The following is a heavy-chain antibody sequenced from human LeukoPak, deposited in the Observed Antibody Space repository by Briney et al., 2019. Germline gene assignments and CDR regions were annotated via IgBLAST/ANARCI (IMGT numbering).Heavy chain of an antibody. CDR2: TNHSGST. Sequence: SETLSLTCAVYGGSFSGYYWSWIRQPPGKGLEWIGETNHSGSTNYNPSLKSRVTISVDTSKNQFSLKLSSVTAADTAVYYCARFSSNIRTADNWGQGTLVTVSS. CDR3: ARFSSNIRTADN. D-gene: IGHD4-17*01. V-gene: IGHV4-34*01. CDR1: GGSFSGYY. J-gene: IGHJ4*02.